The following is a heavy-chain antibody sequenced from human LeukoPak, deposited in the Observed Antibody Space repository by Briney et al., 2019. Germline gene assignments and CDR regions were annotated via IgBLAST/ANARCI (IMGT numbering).Heavy chain of an antibody. CDR1: GFTVSSNY. CDR2: IYSGGST. V-gene: IGHV3-66*01. CDR3: ARENYRDGYYYY. J-gene: IGHJ4*02. D-gene: IGHD3-22*01. Sequence: GGSLRLSCPASGFTVSSNYMSWVRQAPGKGLEWVSVIYSGGSTYYADSVKGRFTISRDNSKNTLYLQMNSLRAEDTAVYYCARENYRDGYYYYWGQGTLVTVSS.